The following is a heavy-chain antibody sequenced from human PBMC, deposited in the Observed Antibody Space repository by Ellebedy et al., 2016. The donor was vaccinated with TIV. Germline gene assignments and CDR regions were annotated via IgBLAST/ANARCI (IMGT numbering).Heavy chain of an antibody. CDR1: GFTFSSYA. D-gene: IGHD2-15*01. Sequence: GESLKISCAASGFTFSSYALHWVRQAPGKGLEWAAVISYDGSDKKYADSVKGRFIISRDNSKSTLYVQLNSLRAEDTAVYYCARATDSHGNSYYYALDVWGQGTTVTVSS. CDR2: ISYDGSDK. CDR3: ARATDSHGNSYYYALDV. V-gene: IGHV3-30*04. J-gene: IGHJ6*02.